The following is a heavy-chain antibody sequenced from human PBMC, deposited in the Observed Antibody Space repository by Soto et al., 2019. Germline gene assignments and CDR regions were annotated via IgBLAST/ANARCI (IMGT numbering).Heavy chain of an antibody. D-gene: IGHD2-2*01. Sequence: PSETLSLTCTVSGGSISSSSYYWGWIRQPPGKGLEWIGSIYYSGSTYYNPSLKSRVTISVDTSKNQFSLKLSSVTAADTAVYYCARQTGAEIVVVPAAPFDYWGQGTLVTVSS. CDR3: ARQTGAEIVVVPAAPFDY. CDR1: GGSISSSSYY. V-gene: IGHV4-39*01. CDR2: IYYSGST. J-gene: IGHJ4*02.